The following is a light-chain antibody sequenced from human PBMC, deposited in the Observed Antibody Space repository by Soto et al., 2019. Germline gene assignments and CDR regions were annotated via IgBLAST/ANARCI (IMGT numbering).Light chain of an antibody. Sequence: DIVLTQTPLSSPVTLGQPASISCKSSQRLVHTDGNTYLSWLQRRPGQPPRVLIYRVSNRVSGVPDRFRGSGAGTDVTLKISSVEAEDVGVYYCMQAAQSFHTFGQGTNREIK. CDR2: RVS. CDR1: QRLVHTDGNTY. CDR3: MQAAQSFHT. V-gene: IGKV2-24*01. J-gene: IGKJ2*01.